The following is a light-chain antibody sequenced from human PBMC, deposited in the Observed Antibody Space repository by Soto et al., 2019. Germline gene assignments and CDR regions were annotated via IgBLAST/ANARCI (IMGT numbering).Light chain of an antibody. CDR2: EAS. J-gene: IGLJ1*01. CDR1: STNFVSYNR. Sequence: QSVLTQPPSVSGSPGQSVTISCTGTSTNFVSYNRVSWYQQPPGTAPKLIIYEASNRPSGVPDRFSGSKSGNTASLTISGIPAADEADYYCSLYTSENTYVFGTGTKVTVL. V-gene: IGLV2-18*01. CDR3: SLYTSENTYV.